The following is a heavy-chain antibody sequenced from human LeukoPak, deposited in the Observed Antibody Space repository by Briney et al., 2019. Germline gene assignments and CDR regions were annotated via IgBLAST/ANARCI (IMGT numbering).Heavy chain of an antibody. CDR1: GFTFSSYG. CDR3: AKDGEKWELLSNFDY. V-gene: IGHV3-30*18. Sequence: PGGSLRLSCAASGFTFSSYGMHWVRQAPGKGLEWVAVISYDGSNKYYADSVKGRFTISRDNSKNTLYLQMNSLRAEDTAVYYCAKDGEKWELLSNFDYWGQGTLVTVSS. D-gene: IGHD1-26*01. CDR2: ISYDGSNK. J-gene: IGHJ4*02.